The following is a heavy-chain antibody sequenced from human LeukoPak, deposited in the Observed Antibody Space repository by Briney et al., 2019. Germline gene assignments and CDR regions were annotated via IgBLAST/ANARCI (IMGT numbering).Heavy chain of an antibody. CDR2: FDPEDGET. CDR3: ATAVFFSGHPGYYFDY. V-gene: IGHV1-24*01. Sequence: ASVKVSCKVSGYTLTELSMHWVRQAPGKGPEWMGGFDPEDGETIYAQKFQGRVTMTEDTSTDTAYMELSSLRSEDTAVYYCATAVFFSGHPGYYFDYWGQGTLVTVSS. J-gene: IGHJ4*02. CDR1: GYTLTELS. D-gene: IGHD3-10*01.